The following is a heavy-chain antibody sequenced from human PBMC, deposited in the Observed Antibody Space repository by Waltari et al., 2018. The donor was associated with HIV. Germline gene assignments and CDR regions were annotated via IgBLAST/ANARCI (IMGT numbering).Heavy chain of an antibody. CDR1: GFTVSGTY. Sequence: EVQLVESGGGLVQPGGSLRLSCAAFGFTVSGTYMSWVRQAPGKGLEWVSVIYSGGSTYYADSVKGRFTISRDNSKNTLYLQMNSLRAEDTAVYYCASIAYCGGDCYPRGMDVWGQGTTVTVSS. J-gene: IGHJ6*02. CDR2: IYSGGST. CDR3: ASIAYCGGDCYPRGMDV. V-gene: IGHV3-66*01. D-gene: IGHD2-21*02.